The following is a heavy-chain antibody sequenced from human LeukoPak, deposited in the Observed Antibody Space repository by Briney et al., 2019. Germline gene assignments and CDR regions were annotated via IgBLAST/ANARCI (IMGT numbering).Heavy chain of an antibody. CDR2: IYYSGST. D-gene: IGHD4-17*01. V-gene: IGHV4-31*03. J-gene: IGHJ4*02. CDR1: GGSISSGDYS. CDR3: ARSKCGDYSDY. Sequence: SETLSLTCTVSGGSISSGDYSWSWIRQHPGKGLEWIGYIYYSGSTYFNPSLKSRVTISVDTSKNHFSLKLSSMTAADTAVYYCARSKCGDYSDYWGQGTLVTVSS.